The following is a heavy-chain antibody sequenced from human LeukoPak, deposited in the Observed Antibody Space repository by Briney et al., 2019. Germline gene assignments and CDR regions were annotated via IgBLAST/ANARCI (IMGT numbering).Heavy chain of an antibody. J-gene: IGHJ4*02. CDR2: IYSDGTT. CDR3: ARDRRLAAGSGYFDY. CDR1: GFAVSSNY. V-gene: IGHV3-66*01. D-gene: IGHD6-13*01. Sequence: GGSLRLSCAASGFAVSSNYMSWVRQAPGKGLEWGSVIYSDGTTYYADSVKGRFAISRDSSKNTLYLQMNSLRAEDTAVYYCARDRRLAAGSGYFDYWGQGTLVTVSS.